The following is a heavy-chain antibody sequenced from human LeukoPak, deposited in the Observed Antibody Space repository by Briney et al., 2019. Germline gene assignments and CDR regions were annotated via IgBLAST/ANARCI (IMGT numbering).Heavy chain of an antibody. Sequence: GGSLRLSCAAPGFTFSSYGMRWVRQAPGKGLEWVAVIWYDGSNKFYADSVKGRFTISRDNSKNTLYLQMNSLRAEDTAVYYCARETTTLDYWGQGTLVTVSS. CDR1: GFTFSSYG. V-gene: IGHV3-33*01. CDR2: IWYDGSNK. D-gene: IGHD1-26*01. CDR3: ARETTTLDY. J-gene: IGHJ4*02.